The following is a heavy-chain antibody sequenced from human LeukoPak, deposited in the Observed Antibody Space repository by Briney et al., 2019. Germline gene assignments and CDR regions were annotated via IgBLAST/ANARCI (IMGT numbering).Heavy chain of an antibody. D-gene: IGHD3-22*01. Sequence: GGSLRLSCAASGFTFDDYAMHWVRQAPGKGLEWVSGISWNSGSIGYADSVKGRFTISRDNAKNSLYLQMNSLRAEDTALYYCAKDTNHHLYYYDSSGYLDYWGQGTLVTVSS. CDR3: AKDTNHHLYYYDSSGYLDY. CDR2: ISWNSGSI. CDR1: GFTFDDYA. J-gene: IGHJ4*02. V-gene: IGHV3-9*01.